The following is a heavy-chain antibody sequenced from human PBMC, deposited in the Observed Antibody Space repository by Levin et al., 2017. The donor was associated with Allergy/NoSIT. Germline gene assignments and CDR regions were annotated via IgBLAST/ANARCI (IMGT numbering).Heavy chain of an antibody. CDR1: GFTFSSYW. CDR2: IKQDGSEK. Sequence: GESLKISCAASGFTFSSYWMSWVRQAPGKGLEWVANIKQDGSEKYYVDSVKGRFTISRDNAKNSLYLQMNSLRAEDTAVYYCARDEKQWLGYYYYGMDVWGQGTTVTVSS. CDR3: ARDEKQWLGYYYYGMDV. J-gene: IGHJ6*02. V-gene: IGHV3-7*01. D-gene: IGHD6-19*01.